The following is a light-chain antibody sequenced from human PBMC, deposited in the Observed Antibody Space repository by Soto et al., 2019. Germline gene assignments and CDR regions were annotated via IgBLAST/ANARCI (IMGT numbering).Light chain of an antibody. V-gene: IGKV3-20*01. CDR2: GAS. CDR1: QSVSSSY. CDR3: QQYGSSPPIT. Sequence: EIVLTQSAGTLSLSPGERATLSCRASQSVSSSYLAWYQQKPGQAPRLLIYGASSRATGIPDRFSGSGSGTDFTLPISSLEPEDFAVYYCQQYGSSPPITFGRATRLEI. J-gene: IGKJ5*01.